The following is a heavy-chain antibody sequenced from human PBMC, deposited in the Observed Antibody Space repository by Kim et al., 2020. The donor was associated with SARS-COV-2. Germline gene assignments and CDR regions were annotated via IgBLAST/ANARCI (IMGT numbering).Heavy chain of an antibody. Sequence: GGSLRLSCAASGFTFSSYSMSWVRQAPGKGLDWVSGIRPSGRTTYYADSVKGRFTISRDNSKNTLYLQMSSLRADDTAMYYCATGFNGDYDYWGQGTLVTVSS. CDR3: ATGFNGDYDY. V-gene: IGHV3-23*01. D-gene: IGHD4-17*01. CDR2: IRPSGRTT. CDR1: GFTFSSYS. J-gene: IGHJ4*02.